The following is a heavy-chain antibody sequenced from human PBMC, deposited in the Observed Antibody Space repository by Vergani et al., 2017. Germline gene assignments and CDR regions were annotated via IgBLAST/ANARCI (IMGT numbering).Heavy chain of an antibody. CDR1: GGTFSSYA. CDR2: IIPILGIA. D-gene: IGHD6-13*01. J-gene: IGHJ5*02. Sequence: QVQLVQSGAEVKKPGSSVKVSCKASGGTFSSYAISWVRQAPGQGLEWMGGIIPILGIANYAQKFQGRVTITADKSASTAYMELSSLRSEDTAVYYCARDRGSGSSSWSANANWFDPWGQGTLVTVSS. CDR3: ARDRGSGSSSWSANANWFDP. V-gene: IGHV1-69*09.